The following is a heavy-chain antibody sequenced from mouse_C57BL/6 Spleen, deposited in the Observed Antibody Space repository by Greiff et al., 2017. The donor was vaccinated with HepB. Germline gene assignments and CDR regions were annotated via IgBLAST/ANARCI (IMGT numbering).Heavy chain of an antibody. V-gene: IGHV1-69*01. D-gene: IGHD1-2*01. CDR1: GYTFTSYW. Sequence: QVQLQQPGAELVMPGASVKLSCKASGYTFTSYWMHWVKQRPGQGLEWIGEIDPSDSYTNYNQKFKGKSTLTVDKSSSTAYMQLSSLTSEDSAVYYCARTLRGYYFDYWGQGTTLTVSS. CDR3: ARTLRGYYFDY. CDR2: IDPSDSYT. J-gene: IGHJ2*01.